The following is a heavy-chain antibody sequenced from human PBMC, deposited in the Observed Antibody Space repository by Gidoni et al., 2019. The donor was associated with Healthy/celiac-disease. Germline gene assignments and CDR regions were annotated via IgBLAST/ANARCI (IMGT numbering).Heavy chain of an antibody. J-gene: IGHJ3*02. CDR2: ITPFNGNT. D-gene: IGHD4-17*01. Sequence: QMQLVQSGAEVKKTGSSVKVSCKASGYTFTYRYLHWVRQAPGQALEWMGWITPFNGNTNYAQKFQDRVTITRDRSMSTAYMELSSLRSEDTAMYYCASLNDYGDYGEDDAFDIWGQGTMVTVSS. CDR3: ASLNDYGDYGEDDAFDI. V-gene: IGHV1-45*02. CDR1: GYTFTYRY.